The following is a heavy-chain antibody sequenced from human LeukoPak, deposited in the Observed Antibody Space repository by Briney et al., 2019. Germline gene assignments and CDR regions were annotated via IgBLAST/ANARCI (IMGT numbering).Heavy chain of an antibody. CDR1: GFTFSSYA. J-gene: IGHJ4*02. Sequence: PGGSLRLSCAASGFTFSSYAMHWVRQAPGKGLEWVAVISYDGSNKYYADSVKGRFTISRDNSKNTLYLQMNSLRPAHTAMSYCARGVYYSDYSGQRTPATVSS. CDR2: ISYDGSNK. D-gene: IGHD6-13*01. CDR3: ARGVYYSDY. V-gene: IGHV3-30-3*01.